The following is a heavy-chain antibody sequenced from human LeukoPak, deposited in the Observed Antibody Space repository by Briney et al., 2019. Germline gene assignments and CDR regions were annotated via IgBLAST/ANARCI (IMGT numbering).Heavy chain of an antibody. CDR3: ASSDLGATTGSKAFDI. V-gene: IGHV4-4*02. CDR1: GGSISSSNW. D-gene: IGHD1-26*01. Sequence: TSETLSLTCAVSGGSISSSNWWSWVRQPPGKGLEWIGEIYHSGSTNYNPSLKSRVTTSVDKSKNQFSLKLSSVTAADTAVYYCASSDLGATTGSKAFDIWGQGTMVTVSS. CDR2: IYHSGST. J-gene: IGHJ3*02.